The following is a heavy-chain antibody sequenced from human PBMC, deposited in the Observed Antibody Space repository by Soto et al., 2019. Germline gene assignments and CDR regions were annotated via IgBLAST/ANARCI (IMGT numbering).Heavy chain of an antibody. CDR3: ASRDGYNFDY. J-gene: IGHJ4*02. CDR1: GFTFSNYA. CDR2: INSHGDST. Sequence: PGGSLRLSCAASGFTFSNYAMHWVRQAPGKGLEYVSAINSHGDSTYYANSVKGRFTISRDNSKNTLYLQMGSLRTEDMAVYYCASRDGYNFDYWGQGTLVTVSS. V-gene: IGHV3-64*01. D-gene: IGHD5-12*01.